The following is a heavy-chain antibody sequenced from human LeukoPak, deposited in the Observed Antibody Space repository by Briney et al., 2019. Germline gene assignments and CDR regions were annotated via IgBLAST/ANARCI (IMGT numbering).Heavy chain of an antibody. CDR2: ISSSSTI. V-gene: IGHV3-48*01. D-gene: IGHD3-16*01. J-gene: IGHJ6*02. CDR1: GFTFSSYS. Sequence: GGSLRLSCAASGFTFSSYSMNWVRQAPGKGLEWVSYISSSSTIYYADSVKGRFTISRDNAKNSLYLQMNSLRAEDTAVYYCAKAVGDSKYYYGMDVWGQGTTVTVSS. CDR3: AKAVGDSKYYYGMDV.